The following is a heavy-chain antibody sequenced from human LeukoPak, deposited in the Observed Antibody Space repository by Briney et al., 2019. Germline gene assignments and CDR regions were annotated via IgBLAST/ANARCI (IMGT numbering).Heavy chain of an antibody. V-gene: IGHV4-34*01. CDR1: GGSISSGGYS. Sequence: SETLSLTCAVSGGSISSGGYSWSWIRQPPGKGLEWIGEINHSGSTNYNPSLKSRVTISVDTSKNQFSLKLSSVTAADTAVYYCARGSDYVWGSYRPWGQGTLVTVSS. D-gene: IGHD3-16*02. J-gene: IGHJ4*02. CDR3: ARGSDYVWGSYRP. CDR2: INHSGST.